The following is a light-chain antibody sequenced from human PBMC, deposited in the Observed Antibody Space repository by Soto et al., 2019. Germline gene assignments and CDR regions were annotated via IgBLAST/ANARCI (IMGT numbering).Light chain of an antibody. V-gene: IGKV3-20*01. Sequence: EIVLTQSPGTLSLSPGERDTLSCRASQSVSSSYLAWYQQKPGQAPRLLIYGASSRATGIPDRFSGSGSGTDFSLTISRLEPEDFAVYYCHQYDNAPQTYGQGTKVDIK. CDR3: HQYDNAPQT. CDR2: GAS. J-gene: IGKJ2*01. CDR1: QSVSSSY.